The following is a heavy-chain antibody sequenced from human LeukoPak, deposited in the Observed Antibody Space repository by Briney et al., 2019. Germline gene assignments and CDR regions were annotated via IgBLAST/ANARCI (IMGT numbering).Heavy chain of an antibody. V-gene: IGHV1-2*02. CDR1: GYPFSDYY. J-gene: IGHJ4*02. CDR2: INPKNGDT. Sequence: ASVKVSCKTSGYPFSDYYIHWIRQASGQGLESMGWINPKNGDTKYAQRSQGRLTITMDTSIDTVYMELRSLRYDNTAVYYCARLSALWGQGTLVTVSS. CDR3: ARLSAL.